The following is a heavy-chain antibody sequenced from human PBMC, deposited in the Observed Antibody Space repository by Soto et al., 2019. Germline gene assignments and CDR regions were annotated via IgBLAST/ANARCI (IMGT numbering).Heavy chain of an antibody. V-gene: IGHV3-23*01. CDR1: GFTFSHYV. CDR3: AKVRASYLSASYFYYGLDV. D-gene: IGHD3-10*01. J-gene: IGHJ6*02. CDR2: ISGSGSSV. Sequence: GGSLRLSCAASGFTFSHYVLSWVRQSPERGLEWVSSISGSGSSVYVADSVRGRFIMSRDLSTNTVSLQMNSLRAEDTAVYYCAKVRASYLSASYFYYGLDVWGHGTTVTVSS.